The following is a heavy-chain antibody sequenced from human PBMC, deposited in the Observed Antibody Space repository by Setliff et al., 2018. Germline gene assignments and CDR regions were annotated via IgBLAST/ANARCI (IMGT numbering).Heavy chain of an antibody. Sequence: SETLSLTCIVSGDSISGYFWSWIRQAPGKGLEWIGYIQNRGSTTTKYNPSLGSRISMSIDTSKNQFSLQLSSVSDGDTAVYYCARDQFSSGWYGPPESYFDCWGQGIQVPVSS. J-gene: IGHJ4*02. D-gene: IGHD6-19*01. V-gene: IGHV4-59*01. CDR1: GDSISGYF. CDR2: IQNRGSTTT. CDR3: ARDQFSSGWYGPPESYFDC.